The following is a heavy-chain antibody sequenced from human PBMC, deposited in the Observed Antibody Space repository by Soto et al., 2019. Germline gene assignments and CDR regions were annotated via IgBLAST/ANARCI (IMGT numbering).Heavy chain of an antibody. D-gene: IGHD1-26*01. CDR1: GFTFSSYS. CDR3: ARDHPQPKSFYRSYYYYGMDV. J-gene: IGHJ6*02. CDR2: ISSSSSYI. Sequence: PGGSLRLSCAASGFTFSSYSMNWVRQAPGKGLEWVSSISSSSSYIYYADSVKGRFTISRDNAKNSLYLQMNSLRAEDTAVYYCARDHPQPKSFYRSYYYYGMDVWGQGTTVTVSS. V-gene: IGHV3-21*01.